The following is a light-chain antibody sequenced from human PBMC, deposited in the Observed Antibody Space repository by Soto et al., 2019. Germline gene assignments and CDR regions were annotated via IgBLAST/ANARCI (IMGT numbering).Light chain of an antibody. Sequence: IHVTQSPSSLSASVGDGVNITCRASRSIAGYLNWYHQKPRKAPNLLVYAASPLNGGVPPRFSGRSSGTDFTLTVSGLLPEDFGTYYCQQTYGTPRTFGQGTRVEVK. J-gene: IGKJ1*01. CDR3: QQTYGTPRT. V-gene: IGKV1-39*01. CDR2: AAS. CDR1: RSIAGY.